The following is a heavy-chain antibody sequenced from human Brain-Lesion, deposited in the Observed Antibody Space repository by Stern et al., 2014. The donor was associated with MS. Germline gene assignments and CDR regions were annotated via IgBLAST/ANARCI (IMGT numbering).Heavy chain of an antibody. CDR2: VNNDGRRT. V-gene: IGHV3-74*02. CDR1: GFTFSNYW. J-gene: IGHJ5*01. D-gene: IGHD3-10*01. CDR3: ARGERWFDS. Sequence: VQLVESGGGLVQPGGSLRLSCAASGFTFSNYWMHWVRQAPGKGLVWVSRVNNDGRRTSYADSVKGRLTMSRDNAKNTLYLQMNSLRVEDTAIYYCARGERWFDSWGQGTMVTVSS.